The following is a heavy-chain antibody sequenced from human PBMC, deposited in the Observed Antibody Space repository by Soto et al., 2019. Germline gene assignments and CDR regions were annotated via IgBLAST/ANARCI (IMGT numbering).Heavy chain of an antibody. D-gene: IGHD3-16*01. CDR2: IYWNAGM. CDR1: GFALSGRGVG. CDR3: AHSPWGAAPDY. Sequence: QITLKESGPTLVKPTQTLTLTCTGSGFALSGRGVGVCWIRQPPGKALEWLAIIYWNAGMRYSPPLKSRLTITKDTSKNQVVLTMTDMDPVDTAKYYCAHSPWGAAPDYWGPGTLVTVSS. J-gene: IGHJ4*02. V-gene: IGHV2-5*01.